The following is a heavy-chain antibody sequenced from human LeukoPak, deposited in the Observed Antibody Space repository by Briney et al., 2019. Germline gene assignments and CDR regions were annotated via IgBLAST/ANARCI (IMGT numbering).Heavy chain of an antibody. J-gene: IGHJ4*02. CDR2: IIPIFGTA. CDR3: ASDGIAAAGNFDY. Sequence: GASVKVSCKASGGTFSSYAISWVRQAPGQGLEWMGGIIPIFGTANYAQKFQSRVTITADESTSTAYMELSSLRSEDTAVYYCASDGIAAAGNFDYWGQGTLVTVSS. V-gene: IGHV1-69*13. CDR1: GGTFSSYA. D-gene: IGHD6-13*01.